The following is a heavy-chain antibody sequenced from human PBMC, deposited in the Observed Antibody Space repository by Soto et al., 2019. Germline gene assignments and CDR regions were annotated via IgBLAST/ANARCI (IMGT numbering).Heavy chain of an antibody. CDR2: IYYSGST. Sequence: QLQLQESGPGLVKPSETLSLTCTVSGSSISSSNHYWGWIRQPPGKGQEWIGSIYYSGSTYYNPSLKSRVTISVDTSKSHFSLKLSSVTAADTAVYYCASGRRTWADLLVRDAFDIWGQGAMVTVSS. V-gene: IGHV4-39*01. D-gene: IGHD3-10*01. J-gene: IGHJ3*02. CDR3: ASGRRTWADLLVRDAFDI. CDR1: GSSISSSNHY.